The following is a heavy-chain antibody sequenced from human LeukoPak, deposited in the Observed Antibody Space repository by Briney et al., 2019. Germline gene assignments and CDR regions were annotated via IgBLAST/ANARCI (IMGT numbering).Heavy chain of an antibody. CDR3: ARDIMVRGVDGADV. CDR2: LHYSGAS. Sequence: SETLSLTCTVSGASITSDDYYWSWIRQPPGKGLEWIGYLHYSGASHYNPSLKSRVTISGDTSKNLFSLKLSSVTAADTAVYYCARDIMVRGVDGADVWGQGTTVTVSS. V-gene: IGHV4-30-4*01. J-gene: IGHJ6*02. CDR1: GASITSDDYY. D-gene: IGHD3-10*01.